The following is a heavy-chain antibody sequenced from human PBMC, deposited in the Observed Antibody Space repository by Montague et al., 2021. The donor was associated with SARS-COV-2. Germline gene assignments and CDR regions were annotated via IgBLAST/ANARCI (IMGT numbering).Heavy chain of an antibody. Sequence: SETLSLTCTVSGGSISSYYWSWIRQPLGKGPEWIGYIYYSGSTNYNPSLKSRVTIPVDTSKNQFSLKLSSVTAADTAVYHCARLEAGDCSGGSCYSSWFDPWGQGTLVTVSS. D-gene: IGHD2-15*01. CDR3: ARLEAGDCSGGSCYSSWFDP. J-gene: IGHJ5*02. CDR2: IYYSGST. CDR1: GGSISSYY. V-gene: IGHV4-59*08.